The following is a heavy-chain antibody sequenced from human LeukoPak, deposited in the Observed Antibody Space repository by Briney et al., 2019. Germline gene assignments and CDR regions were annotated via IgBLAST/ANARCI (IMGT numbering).Heavy chain of an antibody. Sequence: PAGSLRLSCVASGFTYANYAMNWVRQAPGKRLEWVASITGTGGRGGIYYADSVKGRFTISRDNSKNTLFLQMSSLRAEDTAVYHCAKGDRGHCTGVKCYPFDYWGQGTVVTVSS. V-gene: IGHV3-23*01. CDR3: AKGDRGHCTGVKCYPFDY. D-gene: IGHD2-8*02. CDR1: GFTYANYA. J-gene: IGHJ4*02. CDR2: ITGTGGRGGI.